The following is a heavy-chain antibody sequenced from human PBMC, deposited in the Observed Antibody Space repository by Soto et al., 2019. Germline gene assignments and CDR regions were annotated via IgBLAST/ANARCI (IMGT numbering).Heavy chain of an antibody. Sequence: SLRLSCAASGFTFSSYGMHGVRQAPGKGLEWVAVIWYDGSNKYYADSVKGRFTISRDNSKNTLYLQMNSLRAEDTAVYYCAKVNDGYNYGYFDYWGQGTLVTVSS. CDR3: AKVNDGYNYGYFDY. J-gene: IGHJ4*02. CDR1: GFTFSSYG. CDR2: IWYDGSNK. V-gene: IGHV3-33*06. D-gene: IGHD5-12*01.